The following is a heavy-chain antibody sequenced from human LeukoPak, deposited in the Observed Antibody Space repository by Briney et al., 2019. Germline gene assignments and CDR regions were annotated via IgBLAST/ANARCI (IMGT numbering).Heavy chain of an antibody. D-gene: IGHD4-17*01. CDR1: GYTFTSYY. V-gene: IGHV1-46*01. CDR2: INPSGGST. Sequence: ASVKVSCKASGYTFTSYYMHWVRQAPGQGLEWMGIINPSGGSTSYAQKFQGRVTMTRDTSTSTVYMELSSLRSEDTAVYYCARHHTTVTNEVYFQHWGQGTLVTVSS. J-gene: IGHJ1*01. CDR3: ARHHTTVTNEVYFQH.